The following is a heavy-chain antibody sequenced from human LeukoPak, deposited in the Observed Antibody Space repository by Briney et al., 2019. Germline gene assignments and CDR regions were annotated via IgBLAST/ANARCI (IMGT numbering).Heavy chain of an antibody. Sequence: GGSLRLSCAASGFTFSSYAMSWVRQAPGKGLEWVSAISGSGGSTYHADSVKGRFTISRDNSKNTLYLQMNSLRAEDTAVYYCAKDRSSSSGFDYWGQGTLVTVSS. D-gene: IGHD6-6*01. CDR1: GFTFSSYA. CDR3: AKDRSSSSGFDY. J-gene: IGHJ4*02. V-gene: IGHV3-23*01. CDR2: ISGSGGST.